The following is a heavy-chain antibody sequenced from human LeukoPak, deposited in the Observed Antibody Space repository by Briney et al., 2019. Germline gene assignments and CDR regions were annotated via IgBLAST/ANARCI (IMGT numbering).Heavy chain of an antibody. CDR1: GFTFSSYA. Sequence: GGSLRLSCAASGFTFSSYAMSWVRQTPGKGLEWVSSISAGGGGSYYADSVKGRFTISRDNSKNTLYLQMNSLRAEDTAVYYCAKEAVRKFDFHYWGQGTLVTVSS. CDR2: ISAGGGGS. CDR3: AKEAVRKFDFHY. J-gene: IGHJ4*02. V-gene: IGHV3-23*01. D-gene: IGHD1-14*01.